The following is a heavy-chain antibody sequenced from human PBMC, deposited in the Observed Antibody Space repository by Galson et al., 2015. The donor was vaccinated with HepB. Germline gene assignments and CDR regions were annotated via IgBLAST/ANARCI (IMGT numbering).Heavy chain of an antibody. D-gene: IGHD4-11*01. CDR3: ARAPIYSNRGYYSDY. Sequence: SLRLSCAASGFIFKDDALSWFRQCSAKGLEWVGFMRSPACGVTTEYAASVKGRFTISTDDSKSISYLQMNSLKPEDTAVYYCARAPIYSNRGYYSDYWGQGTLVTVFS. CDR2: MRSPACGVTT. J-gene: IGHJ4*02. V-gene: IGHV3-49*03. CDR1: GFIFKDDA.